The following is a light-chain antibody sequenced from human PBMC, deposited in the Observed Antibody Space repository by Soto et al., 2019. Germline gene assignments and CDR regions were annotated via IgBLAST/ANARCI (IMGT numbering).Light chain of an antibody. Sequence: QSVLTQPPSVSGAPGQRVTISCTGTNSNRGAGYDVHWYQQLPGAAPKLVVFGNRNRPSGVPERFSGSKSGTAASLAITGPQAEDDADYYCQAYDYSLTAFVFGGGTQVTVL. J-gene: IGLJ7*01. CDR2: GNR. CDR3: QAYDYSLTAFV. V-gene: IGLV1-40*01. CDR1: NSNRGAGYD.